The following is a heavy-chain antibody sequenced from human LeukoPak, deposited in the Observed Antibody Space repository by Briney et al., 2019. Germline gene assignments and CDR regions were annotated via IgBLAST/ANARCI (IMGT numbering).Heavy chain of an antibody. D-gene: IGHD3-3*01. Sequence: SETLSLTCTVSAGSISSGDYYWSWIRQPPGKGRERIGYIYYSGSTYYNPSLKSRVTISVDTSKNQCSLKLSSVTAADTAVYYCARDPGRGYYIAHDYWGEGTLVTVSS. V-gene: IGHV4-30-4*02. J-gene: IGHJ4*02. CDR3: ARDPGRGYYIAHDY. CDR1: AGSISSGDYY. CDR2: IYYSGST.